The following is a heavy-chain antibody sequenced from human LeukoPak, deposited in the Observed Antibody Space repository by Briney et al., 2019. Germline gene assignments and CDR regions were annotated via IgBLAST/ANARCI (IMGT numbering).Heavy chain of an antibody. J-gene: IGHJ4*02. D-gene: IGHD5-12*01. CDR2: INHSGST. CDR3: ALRYSGYEIRDY. CDR1: GGSFSGYY. V-gene: IGHV4-34*01. Sequence: PSETLSLTCAVYGGSFSGYYWSWIRQPPGKGQEWIGEINHSGSTNYNPSLKSRVTISVDTSKNQFSLKLSSVTAADTAVYYCALRYSGYEIRDYWGQGTLVTVSS.